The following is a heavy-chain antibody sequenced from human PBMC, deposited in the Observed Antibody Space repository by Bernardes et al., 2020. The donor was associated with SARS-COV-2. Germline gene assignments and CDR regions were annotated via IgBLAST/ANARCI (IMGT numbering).Heavy chain of an antibody. CDR3: ARGRGAGSLYQRRFYGFDV. CDR1: GGSFTANY. J-gene: IGHJ6*02. Sequence: SETLSLTCAVYGGSFTANYWIYFRQPPGKGLEWIGAVSHSGNTDYNPSLESRVTILPDTSKNQFSLKLTSVTAADTAVYYCARGRGAGSLYQRRFYGFDVWGQGTTVNVSS. CDR2: VSHSGNT. D-gene: IGHD3-10*01. V-gene: IGHV4-34*01.